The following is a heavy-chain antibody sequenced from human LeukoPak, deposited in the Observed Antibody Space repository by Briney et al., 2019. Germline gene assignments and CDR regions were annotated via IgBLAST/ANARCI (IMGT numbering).Heavy chain of an antibody. J-gene: IGHJ3*02. V-gene: IGHV3-7*01. D-gene: IGHD7-27*01. CDR2: IKKDGGEK. CDR1: GFTFSNYW. Sequence: GGSLRLSCVASGFTFSNYWMSWVRQAPGEGLEWVANIKKDGGEKYYVDSVKGRFTISRDNAKNSLSLQMNSLRAEDTAVYYCAKVWGSRDAFEIWGQGTMDTVSS. CDR3: AKVWGSRDAFEI.